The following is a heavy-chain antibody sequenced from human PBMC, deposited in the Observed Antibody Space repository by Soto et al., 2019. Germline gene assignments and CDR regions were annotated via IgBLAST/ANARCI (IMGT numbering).Heavy chain of an antibody. J-gene: IGHJ3*02. CDR2: INQDGSEK. D-gene: IGHD1-20*01. CDR1: GFTFSSYW. Sequence: GGSLRLSCAASGFTFSSYWMSWVRQTPGKGLEWVANINQDGSEKYYVDSVKGRFTISRDNAKNSLYLHMNSLRAEDTAVYYCTRDTPLAFYNSTNDLIWGQGTRVTLS. V-gene: IGHV3-7*04. CDR3: TRDTPLAFYNSTNDLI.